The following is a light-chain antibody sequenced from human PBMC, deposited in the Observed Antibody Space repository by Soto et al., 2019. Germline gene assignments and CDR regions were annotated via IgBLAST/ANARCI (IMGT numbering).Light chain of an antibody. CDR1: QSISRW. CDR3: QQYNGYSTWT. V-gene: IGKV1-5*01. CDR2: DAS. Sequence: DIPMTKSPSTVSASVGDRVTITCRASQSISRWLAWYQQKPGKAPKVLIWDASSLQRGVPSRFSGSGSGTEFTLTISRLQPDDFATYSRQQYNGYSTWTFGQGTKVEIK. J-gene: IGKJ1*01.